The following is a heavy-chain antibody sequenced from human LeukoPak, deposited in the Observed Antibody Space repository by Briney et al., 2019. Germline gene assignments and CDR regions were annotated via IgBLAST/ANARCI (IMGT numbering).Heavy chain of an antibody. CDR3: AKGLDYGLDY. D-gene: IGHD4/OR15-4a*01. J-gene: IGHJ4*02. V-gene: IGHV3-30*02. Sequence: GGSLRLSCAAPGFTFSSYGMHWVRQAPGKGLEWVAFIRYDGSNKYYADSVKGRFTFSRDNSKNTLFLQMNSLRPEDTAVYYCAKGLDYGLDYWGQGTLVTVSS. CDR2: IRYDGSNK. CDR1: GFTFSSYG.